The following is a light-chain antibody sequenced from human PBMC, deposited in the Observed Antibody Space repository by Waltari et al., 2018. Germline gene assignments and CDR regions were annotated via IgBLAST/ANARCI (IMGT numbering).Light chain of an antibody. CDR2: EVS. Sequence: QSALTQPPSASGSPGQSVTISCTGTSSDVGGYNYVPWYQQHPGKAPKPMIYEVSKRPSGVPDRCAASKSGNTASLTVSGLQAEDEADYYCSSYAGTDVVFGGGTKLTVL. V-gene: IGLV2-8*01. CDR1: SSDVGGYNY. CDR3: SSYAGTDVV. J-gene: IGLJ2*01.